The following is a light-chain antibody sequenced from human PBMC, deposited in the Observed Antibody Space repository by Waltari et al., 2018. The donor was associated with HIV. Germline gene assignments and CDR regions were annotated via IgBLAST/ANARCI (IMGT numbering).Light chain of an antibody. CDR3: QQRSNWPLT. CDR2: DAS. Sequence: EIVLTQSPATLSLSPGERATLSCGASQSVRSLIAWYQQKPGQAPRLLIYDASNRATGIPARFSGSGSGTDFPLTISSLEPEDFAVYYCQQRSNWPLTFGGGTEVEIK. CDR1: QSVRSL. J-gene: IGKJ4*01. V-gene: IGKV3-11*01.